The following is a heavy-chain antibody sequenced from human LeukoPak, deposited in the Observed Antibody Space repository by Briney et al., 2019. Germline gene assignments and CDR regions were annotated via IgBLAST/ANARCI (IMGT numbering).Heavy chain of an antibody. CDR3: ARVVSRSFDY. CDR1: GFTVSSNY. V-gene: IGHV3-53*04. CDR2: IYSGGTT. Sequence: GGSLRLSCAASGFTVSSNYMRWVRQAPGKGLEWFSGIYSGGTTYYADSVKGRFTISRHNSNNTLYLQMNSLRAEDTAVYYCARVVSRSFDYWGQGPLVTVSS. J-gene: IGHJ4*02.